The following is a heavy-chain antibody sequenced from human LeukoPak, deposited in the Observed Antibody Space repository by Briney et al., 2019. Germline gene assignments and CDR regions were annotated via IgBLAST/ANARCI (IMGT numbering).Heavy chain of an antibody. J-gene: IGHJ3*02. D-gene: IGHD2-21*02. CDR1: GYTFTSYG. CDR3: ARAILGVTAIGRNAFDI. CDR2: ISAYNGNT. V-gene: IGHV1-18*01. Sequence: GASVKVSCKASGYTFTSYGISWVRQAPGQGLEGMGWISAYNGNTNYAQKFQGRVIMTTDTSTSTAYMELRSLRSDDTAVYYCARAILGVTAIGRNAFDIWGQGTMVTVSS.